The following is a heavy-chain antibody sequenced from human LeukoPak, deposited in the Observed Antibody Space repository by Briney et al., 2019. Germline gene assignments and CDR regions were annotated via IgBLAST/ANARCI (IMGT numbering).Heavy chain of an antibody. D-gene: IGHD5-18*01. CDR1: GLTFRNYW. V-gene: IGHV3-30*18. J-gene: IGHJ4*02. CDR2: ISYDGSNK. CDR3: AKDQAGYSNYFEH. Sequence: GGSLRLSCAASGLTFRNYWMSWVRQAPGKGLEWVAVISYDGSNKYYVDSVKGRFTISRDNSKNTLYLQMNSLRAEDTAVYYCAKDQAGYSNYFEHWGQGTPVTVSS.